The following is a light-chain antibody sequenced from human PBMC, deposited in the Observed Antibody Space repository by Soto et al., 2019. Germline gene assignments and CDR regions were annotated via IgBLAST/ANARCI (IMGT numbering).Light chain of an antibody. CDR1: QVISTS. CDR3: QQLFDSPIT. CDR2: AAS. J-gene: IGKJ5*01. Sequence: IQLTQSPCFLSPSIGESVTLTCRARQVISTSLAWYQVKPGKAPKLLIYAASTLESGVPSRFSATVSGTEFSLTITSLQPEDFATYYCQQLFDSPITFGQGTLLEIK. V-gene: IGKV1-9*01.